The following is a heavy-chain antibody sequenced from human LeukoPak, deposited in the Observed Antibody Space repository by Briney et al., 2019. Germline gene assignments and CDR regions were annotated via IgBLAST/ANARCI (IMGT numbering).Heavy chain of an antibody. Sequence: GGSLRLSCAASGFTFSSYAMHWVRQAPGKGLEWVAVISYDGSNKYYADSVKGRFTISRDNSKNTLYLQMNSLRAEDTAVYYCARGGFTYYYDSSGYLDAFDIWGQGTMVTVSS. V-gene: IGHV3-30*04. CDR3: ARGGFTYYYDSSGYLDAFDI. CDR1: GFTFSSYA. CDR2: ISYDGSNK. J-gene: IGHJ3*02. D-gene: IGHD3-22*01.